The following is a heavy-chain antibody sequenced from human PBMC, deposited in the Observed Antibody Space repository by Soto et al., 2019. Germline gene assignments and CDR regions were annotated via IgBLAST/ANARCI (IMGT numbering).Heavy chain of an antibody. Sequence: QVQLQESGPGLVKPSQTLSLTCAVSGGSVSSGGYYWSWIRQHPGKGLEWIGYICHSGNTYLNPSLKTRVTISVDTSKNQFSLKLSSVTAADTAVYYCARVPRNGNNDDYSRYLDYWGQGTLVSVSS. V-gene: IGHV4-31*11. CDR2: ICHSGNT. J-gene: IGHJ4*02. CDR1: GGSVSSGGYY. D-gene: IGHD4-17*01. CDR3: ARVPRNGNNDDYSRYLDY.